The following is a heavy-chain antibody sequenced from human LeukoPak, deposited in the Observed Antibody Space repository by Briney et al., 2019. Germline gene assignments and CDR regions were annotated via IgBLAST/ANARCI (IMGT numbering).Heavy chain of an antibody. D-gene: IGHD3-22*01. CDR2: IYYSGST. CDR3: ARANYYDSSGPPSGLDY. CDR1: GGSISSGGYY. Sequence: PSETLSLTCTVSGGSISSGGYYWSWIRQHPGKGLEWIGYIYYSGSTYYNPSLKSRVTISVDTSKSQFSLKLSSVTAADTAVYYCARANYYDSSGPPSGLDYWGQATLVTVS. J-gene: IGHJ4*02. V-gene: IGHV4-31*03.